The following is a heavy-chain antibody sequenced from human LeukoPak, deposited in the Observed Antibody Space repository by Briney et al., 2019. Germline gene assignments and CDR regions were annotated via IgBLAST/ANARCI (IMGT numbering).Heavy chain of an antibody. CDR3: ARGGARITMIVVAFDY. V-gene: IGHV1-2*04. CDR2: INPNSGGT. J-gene: IGHJ4*02. CDR1: GYTFTGYY. Sequence: ASVKVPCKASGYTFTGYYMHWVRQAPGQGLEWMGWINPNSGGTNYAQKFQGWVTMTRDTSISTAYMELSRLRSDDTAVYYCARGGARITMIVVAFDYWGQGTLVTVSS. D-gene: IGHD3-22*01.